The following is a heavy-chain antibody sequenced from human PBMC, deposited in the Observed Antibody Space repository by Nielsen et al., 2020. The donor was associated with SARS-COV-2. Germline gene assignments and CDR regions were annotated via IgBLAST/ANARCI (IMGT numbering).Heavy chain of an antibody. CDR1: GGSISSGDYY. D-gene: IGHD3-22*01. J-gene: IGHJ4*02. Sequence: SETLSLTCTVSGGSISSGDYYWSWIRQPPGKGLEWIGYIYYSGSTNYNPSLKSRVTISVDTSKNQFSLKLSSVTAADTAVYYCARYYDSSGYYYWSKYSVEYYFDYWGQGTLVTVSS. CDR3: ARYYDSSGYYYWSKYSVEYYFDY. V-gene: IGHV4-30-4*01. CDR2: IYYSGST.